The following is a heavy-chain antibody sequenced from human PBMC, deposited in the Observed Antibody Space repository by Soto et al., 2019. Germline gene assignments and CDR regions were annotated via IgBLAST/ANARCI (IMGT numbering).Heavy chain of an antibody. CDR3: TRENSGLYDFWSGYYLYGMDV. D-gene: IGHD3-3*01. J-gene: IGHJ6*02. CDR2: IRSKAYGGTT. V-gene: IGHV3-49*03. Sequence: GGSLRLSCTASGFTFGDYAMSWSRQAPGKGLEWVGFIRSKAYGGTTEYAASVKGRFTISRDDSKSIAYLQMNSLKTEDTAVYYCTRENSGLYDFWSGYYLYGMDVWGQGTTVTVSS. CDR1: GFTFGDYA.